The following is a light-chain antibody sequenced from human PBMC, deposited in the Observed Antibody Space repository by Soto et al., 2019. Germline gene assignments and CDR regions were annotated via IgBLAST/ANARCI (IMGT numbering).Light chain of an antibody. CDR3: SSYAGSNNYVV. CDR2: EVT. CDR1: SSDVGGYNY. Sequence: QSALTQPPSASGSPGQSVTISCTGTSSDVGGYNYVSWYQQHPGKAPKLMIYEVTKRPSGVPDRFSGSKSGSTASLTVSGLQAEDEADYYCSSYAGSNNYVVFGGGTQLTVL. V-gene: IGLV2-8*01. J-gene: IGLJ2*01.